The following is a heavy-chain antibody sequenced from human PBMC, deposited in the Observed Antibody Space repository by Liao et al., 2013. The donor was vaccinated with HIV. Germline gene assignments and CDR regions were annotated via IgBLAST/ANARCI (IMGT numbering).Heavy chain of an antibody. CDR1: GDSVTNDLYS. Sequence: RLQPQESGPGLVKPSETLSLTCTVSGDSVTNDLYSWGWIRQPPGKGLEWIGSTWHIGSTSYNPSLRSRATISVDTSKNQFSLNVNFMTAADTATYYCARGAPRTINYYRGPARGLYYMDVWGEGTTVTVSS. J-gene: IGHJ6*03. V-gene: IGHV4-39*06. D-gene: IGHD3-22*01. CDR3: ARGAPRTINYYRGPARGLYYMDV. CDR2: TWHIGST.